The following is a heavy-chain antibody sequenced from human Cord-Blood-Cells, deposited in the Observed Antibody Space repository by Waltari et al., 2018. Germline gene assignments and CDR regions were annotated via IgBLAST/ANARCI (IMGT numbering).Heavy chain of an antibody. V-gene: IGHV4-34*01. CDR3: ARRGTYCSGGSCYSWFDP. Sequence: QVQLQQWGAGLLKPSETLSLTCAVYGGSFSGYYWSWTRQPPGGGLEWIGEINHSGSTNSNPSLKSRVTISVDTSKNQFSLKLSSVTAADTAVYYCARRGTYCSGGSCYSWFDPWGQGTLVTVSS. D-gene: IGHD2-15*01. CDR2: INHSGST. CDR1: GGSFSGYY. J-gene: IGHJ5*02.